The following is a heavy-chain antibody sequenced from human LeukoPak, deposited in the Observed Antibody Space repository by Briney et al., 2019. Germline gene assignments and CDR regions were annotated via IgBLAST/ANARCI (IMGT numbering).Heavy chain of an antibody. CDR1: GXMLSSSS. J-gene: IGHJ4*02. Sequence: PGGSLRLSCAASGXMLSSSSMNWVRQAPGKGLEWVAFISYDGSNKYYVDSVKGRFTISRDNSKNTLYLQMNSLRAEDTAVYHCADSGSYSLYWGQGTLVTVSS. D-gene: IGHD1-26*01. CDR2: ISYDGSNK. CDR3: ADSGSYSLY. V-gene: IGHV3-30*03.